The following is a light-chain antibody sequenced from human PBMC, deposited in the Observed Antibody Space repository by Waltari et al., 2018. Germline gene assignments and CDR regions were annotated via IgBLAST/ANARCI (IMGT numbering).Light chain of an antibody. CDR1: QRLGNNY. Sequence: DIVMTQSPLSLSVTPGEPASISCRSSQRLGNNYWDWYVQKPGQSPQLLIHSVSTRASVVPDRFSGSRSGTDFTLKISRVEAEDVGVYFCMQALQIPWTFGQGTRVEIK. J-gene: IGKJ1*01. CDR2: SVS. CDR3: MQALQIPWT. V-gene: IGKV2-28*01.